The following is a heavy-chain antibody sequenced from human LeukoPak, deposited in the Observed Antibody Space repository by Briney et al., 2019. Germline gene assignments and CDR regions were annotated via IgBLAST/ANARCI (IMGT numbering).Heavy chain of an antibody. J-gene: IGHJ6*03. CDR3: ARDPYSGNLGPTYYYYMDV. V-gene: IGHV3-21*01. Sequence: GGSLRLSSAAYGFTFTTYNMNWVRQAPGKGREWVSAITTSSAYIYYADSVRGRFTISRDNAKNSLYLQMNSLRDDDTAVYYCARDPYSGNLGPTYYYYMDVWGKGTTVTVSS. CDR1: GFTFTTYN. D-gene: IGHD1-26*01. CDR2: ITTSSAYI.